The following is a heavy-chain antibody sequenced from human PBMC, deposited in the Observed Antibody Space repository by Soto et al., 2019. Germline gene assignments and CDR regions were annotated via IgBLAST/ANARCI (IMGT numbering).Heavy chain of an antibody. J-gene: IGHJ6*02. CDR3: ARASYGDYAFDYYGMDV. CDR1: GFTFRSYS. D-gene: IGHD4-17*01. CDR2: ISSSSSTI. Sequence: EVQLVESGGGLVQPGGSLRLSCAASGFTFRSYSMNWVRQAPGKGLEWVSYISSSSSTIYYADSVKGRFTISRDNAKNSLYLQMNSLRDEDTAVYYCARASYGDYAFDYYGMDVWGQVPTVTVSS. V-gene: IGHV3-48*02.